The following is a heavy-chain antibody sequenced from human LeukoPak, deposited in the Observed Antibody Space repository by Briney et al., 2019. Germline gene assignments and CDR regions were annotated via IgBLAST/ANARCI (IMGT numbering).Heavy chain of an antibody. Sequence: ASVKVSCKVSGYTLTELSMHCVRQAPGKGLEWMGGFDPEDGETIYAQKFQGRVTMTEDTSTDTAYMELSSLRSEDTAVYYCASSIVVVPAAISYYGMDVWGKGTTVTVSS. CDR1: GYTLTELS. V-gene: IGHV1-24*01. D-gene: IGHD2-2*01. CDR2: FDPEDGET. CDR3: ASSIVVVPAAISYYGMDV. J-gene: IGHJ6*04.